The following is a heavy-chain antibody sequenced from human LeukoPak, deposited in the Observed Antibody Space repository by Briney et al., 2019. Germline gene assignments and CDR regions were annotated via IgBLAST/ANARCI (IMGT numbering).Heavy chain of an antibody. D-gene: IGHD6-19*01. J-gene: IGHJ5*02. Sequence: ASVKVSCKASGYTFTGYYMHWVRQAPGQGLECMGRINPNSGGTNYVQKFQGRVTMTRDTSISTAYMELSRLRSDDTAVYYCVLEVLSSGWVSWGQGTLVTVSS. V-gene: IGHV1-2*06. CDR3: VLEVLSSGWVS. CDR1: GYTFTGYY. CDR2: INPNSGGT.